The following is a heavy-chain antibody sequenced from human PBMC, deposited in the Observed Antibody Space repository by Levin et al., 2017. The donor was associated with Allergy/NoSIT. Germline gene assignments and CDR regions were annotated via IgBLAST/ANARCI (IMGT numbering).Heavy chain of an antibody. Sequence: SETLSLTCTVSGGSISSYSYYWGWIRQPPGKGLEWIGSIYYSGNTYYNPSLKSRVTISVDTSKNQFSLKLNSVTAADTAVYYCARHGNIVVVLDARGFDYWGQGTLVTVSS. CDR1: GGSISSYSYY. J-gene: IGHJ4*02. CDR2: IYYSGNT. D-gene: IGHD2-15*01. CDR3: ARHGNIVVVLDARGFDY. V-gene: IGHV4-39*01.